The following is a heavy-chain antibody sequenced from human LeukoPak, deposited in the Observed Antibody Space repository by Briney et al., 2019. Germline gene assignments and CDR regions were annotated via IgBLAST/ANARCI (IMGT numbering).Heavy chain of an antibody. D-gene: IGHD3-22*01. CDR1: GYTFTSYY. CDR2: INPNSGGT. J-gene: IGHJ4*02. CDR3: ATTSGYYYYYFDY. Sequence: ASVKVSCKASGYTFTSYYMHWVRQAPGQGLEWMGRINPNSGGTNYAQKFQGRVTMTRDTSISTAYMELSRLRSDDTAVYYCATTSGYYYYYFDYWGQGTLVTVSS. V-gene: IGHV1-2*06.